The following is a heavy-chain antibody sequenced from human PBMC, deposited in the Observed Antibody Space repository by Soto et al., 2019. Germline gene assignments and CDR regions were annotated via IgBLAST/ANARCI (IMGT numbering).Heavy chain of an antibody. Sequence: PAETLSLSCAASGFTFSNYDMTWIRQAPGKGLEWVSGISGSGGRSYYADSVKGRFTISMDNSKSTLYVQMNSLRAEDTAVYYCAKAYSGWTNEKPYYLDFWGEGALVTVSS. D-gene: IGHD2-15*01. J-gene: IGHJ4*02. CDR3: AKAYSGWTNEKPYYLDF. CDR2: ISGSGGRS. V-gene: IGHV3-23*01. CDR1: GFTFSNYD.